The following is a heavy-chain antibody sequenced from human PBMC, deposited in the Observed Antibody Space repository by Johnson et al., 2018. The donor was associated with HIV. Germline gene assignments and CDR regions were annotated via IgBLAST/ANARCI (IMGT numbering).Heavy chain of an antibody. Sequence: VQLVESGGGVVQPGRSLRLSCAASGFTFSSYAMHWVRQAPGKGLEWVAVISYDGSNKYYADSVKGRFTISRDNSKNSLYLQMNSLRAEDTAVYYCARDAGVVEAPRSRVDAFDIWGQGTMVTVSS. CDR1: GFTFSSYA. CDR3: ARDAGVVEAPRSRVDAFDI. J-gene: IGHJ3*02. V-gene: IGHV3-30-3*01. CDR2: ISYDGSNK. D-gene: IGHD2-15*01.